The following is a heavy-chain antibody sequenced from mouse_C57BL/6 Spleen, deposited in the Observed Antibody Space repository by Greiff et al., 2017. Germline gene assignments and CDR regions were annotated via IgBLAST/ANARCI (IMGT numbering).Heavy chain of an antibody. Sequence: QVQLQQSGAELAKPGASVKLSCKASGYTFTSFWMHWVKQRPGQGLEWIGYINPSSGSTKYNQKFKDKATLTADKSSSTPYMQLSSLTYEDSAVYYCANNWDVAMDYWAQGTSATVSS. V-gene: IGHV1-7*01. CDR2: INPSSGST. CDR3: ANNWDVAMDY. D-gene: IGHD4-1*01. CDR1: GYTFTSFW. J-gene: IGHJ4*01.